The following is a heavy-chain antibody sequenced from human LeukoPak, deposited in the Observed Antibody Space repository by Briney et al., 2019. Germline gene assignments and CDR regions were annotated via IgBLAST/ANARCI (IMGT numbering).Heavy chain of an antibody. V-gene: IGHV1-69*06. D-gene: IGHD3-10*01. CDR3: ARMGGPMVRGVNNWFDP. CDR1: GGTFSSYA. J-gene: IGHJ5*02. Sequence: GASVKVSCKASGGTFSSYAISWVRQAPGQGLEWMGGIIPIFGTANYAQKFQGRVTITADKSTSTAYMELSSLRSEDTAVYYCARMGGPMVRGVNNWFDPWGQGTLVTVSS. CDR2: IIPIFGTA.